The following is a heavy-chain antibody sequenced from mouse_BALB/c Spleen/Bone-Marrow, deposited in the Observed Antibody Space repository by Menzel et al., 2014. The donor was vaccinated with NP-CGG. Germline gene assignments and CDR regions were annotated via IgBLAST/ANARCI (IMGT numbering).Heavy chain of an antibody. Sequence: DVQLVESGGGLVKPGGSLKLSCAASGFAFXSYDMSWVRQTPEKRLERVATIRSGGTDTYYSDSVKGRITISRDNARNTLYLQMSSLRSEDTALYYCARRRGYDYVFDYWGQGTTLTVSS. CDR3: ARRRGYDYVFDY. J-gene: IGHJ2*01. V-gene: IGHV5-9*02. D-gene: IGHD2-4*01. CDR1: GFAFXSYD. CDR2: IRSGGTDT.